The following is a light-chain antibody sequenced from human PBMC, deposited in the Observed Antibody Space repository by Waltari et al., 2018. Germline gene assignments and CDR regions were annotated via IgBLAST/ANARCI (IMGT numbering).Light chain of an antibody. Sequence: DIQMTQSPSTLSASVGDRVPIACRASQSISSWVAWYQQKPGKAPKRLIYKASSLESGVPSRFSGSGSGTEFTLTISSLQPDDLATYYCQQYNSYGTFGQGTKVEIK. CDR3: QQYNSYGT. CDR2: KAS. V-gene: IGKV1-5*03. CDR1: QSISSW. J-gene: IGKJ1*01.